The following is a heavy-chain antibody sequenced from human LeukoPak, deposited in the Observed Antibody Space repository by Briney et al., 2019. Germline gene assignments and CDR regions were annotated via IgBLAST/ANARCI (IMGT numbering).Heavy chain of an antibody. CDR1: GLTFSSFQ. V-gene: IGHV3-48*03. Sequence: GGSLRLSCAASGLTFSSFQMNWVRQAPGKGLEWVSYISSSGTTIYYADSVKGRFTISRDNAKNSLYLQMNSLRVEDTAIYYCARAFDYWGQGTLVTVSS. J-gene: IGHJ4*02. CDR2: ISSSGTTI. CDR3: ARAFDY.